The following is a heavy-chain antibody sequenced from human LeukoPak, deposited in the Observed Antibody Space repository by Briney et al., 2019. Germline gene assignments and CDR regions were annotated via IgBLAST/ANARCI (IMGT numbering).Heavy chain of an antibody. J-gene: IGHJ4*02. V-gene: IGHV4-39*07. CDR2: IYTSGST. CDR3: ARDAGEPFYYGSGSYPDY. CDR1: GGSISSSSYC. Sequence: AETLSLTCTVSGGSISSSSYCWGWIRQPPGKGLEWIGRIYTSGSTNYNPSLKSRVTMSVDTSKNQFSLKLSSVTAADTAVYYCARDAGEPFYYGSGSYPDYWGQGTLVTVSS. D-gene: IGHD3-10*01.